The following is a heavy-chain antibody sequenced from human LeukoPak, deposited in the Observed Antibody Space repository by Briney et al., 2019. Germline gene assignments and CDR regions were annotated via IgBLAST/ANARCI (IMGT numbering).Heavy chain of an antibody. V-gene: IGHV4-39*07. Sequence: SETLSLTCTVSGGSISSSSYYWGWIRQPPGKGLEWIGSIYYSGSTYYNPSRKSRVTISVDTSKNQFSLKRSSVTAADTAVYYCARPRVVRGATTGWFDPWGQGTLVTVSS. J-gene: IGHJ5*02. CDR2: IYYSGST. CDR3: ARPRVVRGATTGWFDP. CDR1: GGSISSSSYY. D-gene: IGHD3-10*01.